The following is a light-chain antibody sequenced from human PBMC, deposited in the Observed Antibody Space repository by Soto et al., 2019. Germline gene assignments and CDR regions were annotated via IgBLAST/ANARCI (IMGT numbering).Light chain of an antibody. V-gene: IGKV3-11*01. CDR1: QSVGSN. CDR3: QQRSYWPWT. CDR2: DTS. J-gene: IGKJ1*01. Sequence: EIVMTQPPATLSVSPGERATLSCRASQSVGSNLAWYEQKPGQAPRLLIYDTSTRATGIPARFSGSGSGTDFTLTISSLEPEDFAVYYCQQRSYWPWTFGQGTKVDIK.